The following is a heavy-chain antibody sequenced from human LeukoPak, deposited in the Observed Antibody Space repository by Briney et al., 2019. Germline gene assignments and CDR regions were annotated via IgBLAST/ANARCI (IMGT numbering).Heavy chain of an antibody. J-gene: IGHJ5*02. CDR3: ARDPYYDFWSGSQLLNFWFDP. V-gene: IGHV1-2*02. Sequence: ASVKVSCKASGYTFTGYYMHWVRQAAGQGPEWMGWINPNSGGTNYAHKIVGRATKTRDTSISTAYMELGRLRSDDTAVYYCARDPYYDFWSGSQLLNFWFDPWGQGTLVTVSS. CDR1: GYTFTGYY. CDR2: INPNSGGT. D-gene: IGHD3-3*01.